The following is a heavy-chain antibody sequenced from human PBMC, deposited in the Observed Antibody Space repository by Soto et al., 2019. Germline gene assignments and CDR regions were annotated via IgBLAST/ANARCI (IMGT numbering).Heavy chain of an antibody. CDR2: INPNSGGT. Sequence: ASVKVSCKASGYSFTAYCVHCVLQSPGQGLEWMGWINPNSGGTNYAQRFQGRVAMTTDTSTNTAYMELNSLKSDDTALYFCARSSGTYSDFDYWGKGTQVTVSS. CDR3: ARSSGTYSDFDY. CDR1: GYSFTAYC. J-gene: IGHJ4*01. V-gene: IGHV1-2*02. D-gene: IGHD1-26*01.